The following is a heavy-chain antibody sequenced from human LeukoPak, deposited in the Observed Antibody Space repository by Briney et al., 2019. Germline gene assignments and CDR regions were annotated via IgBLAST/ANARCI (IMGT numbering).Heavy chain of an antibody. J-gene: IGHJ6*04. CDR1: GGTFSSYA. D-gene: IGHD3-16*01. CDR3: VRESSVWVGPGIGRPLDV. Sequence: GASVKVSCKASGGTFSSYAISWVRQAPGQGLEWMGRIIPILGIANYAQKFQGRVTITADKSTSTAYMELSSLRSEDTAVYYCVRESSVWVGPGIGRPLDVWSKGTAVTVSS. V-gene: IGHV1-69*04. CDR2: IIPILGIA.